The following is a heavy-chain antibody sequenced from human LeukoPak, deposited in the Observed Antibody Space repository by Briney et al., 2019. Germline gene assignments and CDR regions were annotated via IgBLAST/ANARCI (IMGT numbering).Heavy chain of an antibody. D-gene: IGHD3-10*01. J-gene: IGHJ4*02. CDR3: ARRRLYYGSGSYYNPFDY. Sequence: SETLSLTCAVYGGSFSGYYWSWIRQPPGKGLEWIGEINHSGSTNYNPSLKSRVTISVDTSKNQFSLKLSSVTAADTAVYYCARRRLYYGSGSYYNPFDYWGQGTLVIVSS. V-gene: IGHV4-34*01. CDR1: GGSFSGYY. CDR2: INHSGST.